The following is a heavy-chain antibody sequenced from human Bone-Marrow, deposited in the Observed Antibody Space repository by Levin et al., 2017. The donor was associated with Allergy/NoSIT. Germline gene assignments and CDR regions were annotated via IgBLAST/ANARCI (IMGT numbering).Heavy chain of an antibody. CDR3: ARETEEYYFDY. J-gene: IGHJ4*01. Sequence: GGSLRLSCAASGFTFGSYGMDWVRQAPGKGLEWVAVTWYDGSNTYYADSVKGRFTISRDNSKNTLYLQMNSLTAEDTAVYYCARETEEYYFDYWGHGTLVTVSS. V-gene: IGHV3-33*01. CDR2: TWYDGSNT. D-gene: IGHD2/OR15-2a*01. CDR1: GFTFGSYG.